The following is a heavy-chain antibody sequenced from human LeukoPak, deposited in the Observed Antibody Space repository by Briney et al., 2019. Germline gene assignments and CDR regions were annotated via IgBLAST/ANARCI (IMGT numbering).Heavy chain of an antibody. CDR1: GFTFSSYA. J-gene: IGHJ4*02. CDR3: ARGGNSGSFRWYFDY. Sequence: PGGSLRLSCEASGFTFSSYAIHWVRQAPGKGLEWVALISDDGNRKYYADSVKGRFTFSRDNSKKMVSLKMSSLRPDDTAIYYCARGGNSGSFRWYFDYWGQGTLVTVSS. D-gene: IGHD1-26*01. V-gene: IGHV3-30*04. CDR2: ISDDGNRK.